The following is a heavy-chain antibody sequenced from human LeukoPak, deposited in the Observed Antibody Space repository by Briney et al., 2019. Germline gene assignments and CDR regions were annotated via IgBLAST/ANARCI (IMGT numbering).Heavy chain of an antibody. V-gene: IGHV4-34*01. CDR3: ARGRLGVVVPA. Sequence: SETLSLTCAVYGGSFSGYYWSWIRQPPGKGLEWIGEINHSGSINYNPSLKSRVTMSVDTSKNQFSLKLSSVTAADTAVYYCARGRLGVVVPAWGQGTLVTVSS. CDR1: GGSFSGYY. CDR2: INHSGSI. D-gene: IGHD2-2*01. J-gene: IGHJ5*02.